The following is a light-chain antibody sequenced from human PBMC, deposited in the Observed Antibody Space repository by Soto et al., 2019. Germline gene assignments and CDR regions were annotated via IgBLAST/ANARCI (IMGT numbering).Light chain of an antibody. Sequence: QTVVTQEPSFSVSPGGTATLSCGLSSGSVSTSHYPCWYQQTPGQAPRTLIYNTDSRSYGVPDRFSGSILGNKAALTITGAQADDECTYYCVLHVGSGMTVFGGGTQLTVL. CDR3: VLHVGSGMTV. J-gene: IGLJ7*01. CDR2: NTD. CDR1: SGSVSTSHY. V-gene: IGLV8-61*01.